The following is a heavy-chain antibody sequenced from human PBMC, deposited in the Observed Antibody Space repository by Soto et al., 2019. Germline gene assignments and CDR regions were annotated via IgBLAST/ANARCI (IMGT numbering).Heavy chain of an antibody. CDR2: IIPMFGIA. V-gene: IGHV1-69*17. J-gene: IGHJ3*01. D-gene: IGHD6-19*01. CDR3: ARGGTSGWLKGAYDV. CDR1: GGTLNKHA. Sequence: QVQLVQSGAEVKKPGSSVKVSCRASGGTLNKHAITWVRRAPGLGLEWLGGIIPMFGIANYPQKFQGRVTITADYSTNTSPMELNSLTSDDTAVYYCARGGTSGWLKGAYDVWGQGTMVTVSS.